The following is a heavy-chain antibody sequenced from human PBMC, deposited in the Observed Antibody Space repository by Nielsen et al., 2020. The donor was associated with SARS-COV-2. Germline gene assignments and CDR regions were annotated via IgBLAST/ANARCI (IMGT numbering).Heavy chain of an antibody. D-gene: IGHD6-13*01. CDR3: ARLSSSSWYFDY. CDR1: GFTVSSNY. Sequence: GESLKISCAASGFTVSSNYMSWVRQAQGKGLEWVSVSYGAGDTYYADSVKGRFTISRDNAKNSLYLQMNSLRAEDTAVYYCARLSSSSWYFDYWGQGTLVTVSS. CDR2: SYGAGDT. J-gene: IGHJ4*02. V-gene: IGHV3-53*01.